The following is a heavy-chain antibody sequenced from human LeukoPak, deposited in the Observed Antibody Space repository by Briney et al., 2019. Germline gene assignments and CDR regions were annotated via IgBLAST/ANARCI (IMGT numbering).Heavy chain of an antibody. V-gene: IGHV1-69*13. CDR3: ARWDAHYHEGDNWFDP. D-gene: IGHD3-22*01. Sequence: ASVKVSCKASGYTFTSYGISWVRQAPGQGLEWMGGIVPGFDTTDYAQRFQGRLIITADESTTTAYMELSSLTSEDTAMYYCARWDAHYHEGDNWFDPWGQGTLVIVSS. J-gene: IGHJ5*02. CDR1: GYTFTSYG. CDR2: IVPGFDTT.